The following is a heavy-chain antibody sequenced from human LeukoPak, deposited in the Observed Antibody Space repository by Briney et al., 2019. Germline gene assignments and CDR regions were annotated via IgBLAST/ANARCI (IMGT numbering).Heavy chain of an antibody. J-gene: IGHJ4*02. Sequence: GGSLRLSCAASGFTVSSNYMSWVRQAPGKGLEWVGRIKSKTDGGTTDYGAAVKGRFTISRDDSKNTLYLQMNSLKTEDTAVYYCNTDSLVRNHWGQGALVTVSS. D-gene: IGHD6-6*01. CDR1: GFTVSSNY. V-gene: IGHV3-15*01. CDR3: NTDSLVRNH. CDR2: IKSKTDGGTT.